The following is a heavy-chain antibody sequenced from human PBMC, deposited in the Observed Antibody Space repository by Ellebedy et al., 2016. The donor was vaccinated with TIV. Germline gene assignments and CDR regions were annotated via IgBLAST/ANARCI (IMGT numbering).Heavy chain of an antibody. CDR1: GFTFRNYA. D-gene: IGHD2-15*01. Sequence: GESLKISCAASGFTFRNYATSWVRQAPGKGLEWVSVISGSGGSTYYADSVKGRFTNSRDNSKNTLHLQKNNLRAEDTAVYYCAKDGGDLDKLVVGTAPTGIADFDYWGQGTLVTVSS. CDR3: AKDGGDLDKLVVGTAPTGIADFDY. V-gene: IGHV3-23*01. J-gene: IGHJ4*02. CDR2: ISGSGGST.